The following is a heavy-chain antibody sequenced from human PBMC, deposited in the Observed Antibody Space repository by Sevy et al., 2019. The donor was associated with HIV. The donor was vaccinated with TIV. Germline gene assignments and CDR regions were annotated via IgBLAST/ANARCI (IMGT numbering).Heavy chain of an antibody. CDR1: GYTFTGYY. CDR2: INPKSGDT. Sequence: ASVKVSCKASGYTFTGYYMHWVRQAPGQGLEWMGRINPKSGDTKYAQKFQGGVTMTRDTSISTAHMELSSLKSDDTAVYYCARGTSSSRPGFYQYYYGMDVWGQGTTVTVSS. J-gene: IGHJ6*02. CDR3: ARGTSSSRPGFYQYYYGMDV. D-gene: IGHD6-13*01. V-gene: IGHV1-2*06.